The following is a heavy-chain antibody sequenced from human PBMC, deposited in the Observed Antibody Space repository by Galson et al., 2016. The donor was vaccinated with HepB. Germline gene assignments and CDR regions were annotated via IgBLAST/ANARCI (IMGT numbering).Heavy chain of an antibody. V-gene: IGHV3-23*01. CDR1: GFTFSSFA. Sequence: LRLSCSASGFTFSSFAMTWVRQAPGKGLQWVSGITDSGDNTYYADSVRGRFTISRDNSKNTLYLEMNSLRAEDTALYYCAKSATVTDGIDDWGQGTLVTVSS. CDR3: AKSATVTDGIDD. J-gene: IGHJ4*02. D-gene: IGHD4-17*01. CDR2: ITDSGDNT.